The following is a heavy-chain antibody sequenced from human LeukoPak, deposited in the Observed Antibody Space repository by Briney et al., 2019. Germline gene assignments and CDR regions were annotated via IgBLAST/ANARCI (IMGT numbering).Heavy chain of an antibody. Sequence: GESLKISCKASGYSFSNYGIGWVRQMPGKGLEWMGIIYPGDSEIRYSPSFQGQVTISADKSISTAYLQWSSLKASDTAMYYCARKYGSGWPNWGQGTLVTVSS. CDR1: GYSFSNYG. CDR3: ARKYGSGWPN. J-gene: IGHJ4*02. V-gene: IGHV5-51*01. CDR2: IYPGDSEI. D-gene: IGHD6-19*01.